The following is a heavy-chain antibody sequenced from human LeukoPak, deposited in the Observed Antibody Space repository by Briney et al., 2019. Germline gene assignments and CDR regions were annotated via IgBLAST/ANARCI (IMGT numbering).Heavy chain of an antibody. CDR3: TLGGYYGDYCHY. V-gene: IGHV3-73*01. CDR2: IRSKANSYAT. Sequence: GGSLRLSCAASGFTFSGSAMHWVRQASGEGLEWVGRIRSKANSYATAYAASVKGRFTISRDDSKNTAYLQMNSLKTEDTAVYYCTLGGYYGDYCHYWGQGTLVTVSS. CDR1: GFTFSGSA. D-gene: IGHD4-17*01. J-gene: IGHJ4*02.